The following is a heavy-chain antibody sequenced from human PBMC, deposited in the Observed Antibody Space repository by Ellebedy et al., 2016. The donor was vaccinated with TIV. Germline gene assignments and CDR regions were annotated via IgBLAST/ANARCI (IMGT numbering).Heavy chain of an antibody. CDR3: ARYSGSGTYYRNGMDV. D-gene: IGHD3-10*01. CDR1: GYTFIDYG. J-gene: IGHJ6*02. V-gene: IGHV1-18*01. Sequence: AASVKVSCKSSGYTFIDYGVTWVRQAPGQGLDWMGWVSAYSGNINYAENLQGRVTMTTDTSTDTAYMELRSLRSDDTAVYFCARYSGSGTYYRNGMDVWGQGTTVTVSS. CDR2: VSAYSGNI.